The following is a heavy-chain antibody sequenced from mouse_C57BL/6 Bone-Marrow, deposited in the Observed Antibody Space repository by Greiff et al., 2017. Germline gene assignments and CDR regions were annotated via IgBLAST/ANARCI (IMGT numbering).Heavy chain of an antibody. CDR2: IWSGGST. CDR3: ATHYCGSGWYFDV. V-gene: IGHV2-2*01. CDR1: GFSLTSYG. Sequence: VQLQQSGPGLVQPSQCLSITCTVSGFSLTSYGVHWVRQSPGKGLEWLGVIWSGGSTDYNAAFISRLSISKDNSKSQVFIKMNSLQADDTAIYYWATHYCGSGWYFDVWGTGTTVTVSS. J-gene: IGHJ1*03. D-gene: IGHD1-1*01.